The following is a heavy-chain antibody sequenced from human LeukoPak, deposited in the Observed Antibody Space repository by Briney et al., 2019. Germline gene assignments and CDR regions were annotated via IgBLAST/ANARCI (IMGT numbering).Heavy chain of an antibody. V-gene: IGHV1-46*01. Sequence: ASVKVSCKASGYTFTSHYMHWVRQAPGQGLEWMGLINPSGSSTLYAQKFQGRVTMTRDMSTTTDYMELSSLRSEDTAVYYCARPNYYGSGSYIDYFDYWGQGTLVTVSS. CDR1: GYTFTSHY. CDR2: INPSGSST. CDR3: ARPNYYGSGSYIDYFDY. D-gene: IGHD3-10*01. J-gene: IGHJ4*02.